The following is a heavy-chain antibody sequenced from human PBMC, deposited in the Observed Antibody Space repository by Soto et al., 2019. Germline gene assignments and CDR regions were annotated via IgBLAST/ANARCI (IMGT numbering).Heavy chain of an antibody. D-gene: IGHD3-3*01. J-gene: IGHJ4*02. CDR2: IYWDDAK. CDR1: GFSLTTSGVG. Sequence: QITLNESGPTVVRPTETLTLTCRFSGFSLTTSGVGVGWIRQSPGKAPEWLALIYWDDAKRYSASLTSRLTITKDTAKNQVVLTVSDLDPTDTATYYCAHRVLRTVFGLVTTTAIYFDFWGQGTPVAVSS. V-gene: IGHV2-5*02. CDR3: AHRVLRTVFGLVTTTAIYFDF.